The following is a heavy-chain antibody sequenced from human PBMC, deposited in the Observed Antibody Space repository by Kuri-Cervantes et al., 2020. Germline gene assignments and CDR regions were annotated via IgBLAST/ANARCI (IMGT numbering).Heavy chain of an antibody. CDR2: FDPEDGET. V-gene: IGHV1-24*01. CDR1: GYTLTELS. D-gene: IGHD1-20*01. J-gene: IGHJ3*02. CDR3: ATAVTGLSPGHDAFDI. Sequence: SVQVSCKVSGYTLTELSMHWVRQAPGKGLEGMGGFDPEDGETIYAQKFQGRVTMTEDTSTDTDYMELSSLRSEDTAVYYCATAVTGLSPGHDAFDIWGQGAMVTVSS.